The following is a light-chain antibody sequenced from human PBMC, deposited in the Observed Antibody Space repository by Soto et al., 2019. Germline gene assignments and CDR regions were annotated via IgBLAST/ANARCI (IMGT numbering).Light chain of an antibody. CDR3: QSYDSSLSGWV. CDR2: GNS. CDR1: NSNIGAGYD. Sequence: QSVLTQPPSVSGAPGQRVTISCTGYNSNIGAGYDVHWYQQLPGTAPKLLIYGNSNRPSGVPDRFSASKSGTSASLAITGLQAEDEAGYYCQSYDSSLSGWVFGGGTKVTVL. J-gene: IGLJ3*02. V-gene: IGLV1-40*01.